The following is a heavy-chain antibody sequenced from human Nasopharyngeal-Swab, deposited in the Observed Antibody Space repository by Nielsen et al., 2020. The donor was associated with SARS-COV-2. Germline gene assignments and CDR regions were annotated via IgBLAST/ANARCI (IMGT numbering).Heavy chain of an antibody. CDR1: GFTFSSYD. Sequence: GESLKISCAASGFTFSSYDMSWVRQAPGKGLEWVSAISGSGGSTYYADSVKGRFTISRDKSKNTLYLQMNSLRAEDTAVYYCARDHRTPGGDYYYYGMDVWGQGTTVTVSS. V-gene: IGHV3-23*01. CDR2: ISGSGGST. J-gene: IGHJ6*02. D-gene: IGHD3-16*01. CDR3: ARDHRTPGGDYYYYGMDV.